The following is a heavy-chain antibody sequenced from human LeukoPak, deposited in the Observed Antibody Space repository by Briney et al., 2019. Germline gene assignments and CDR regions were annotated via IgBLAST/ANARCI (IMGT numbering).Heavy chain of an antibody. CDR1: GFTFSSYA. J-gene: IGHJ4*02. V-gene: IGHV3-30-3*01. D-gene: IGHD6-19*01. Sequence: PGGSLRLSCAASGFTFSSYAMHWVRQAPGKGLEWVAVISYDGSNKYYADSVKGRFTISRDNSKNTLYLQMNSLRAEDTAVYYCARVWYSSGRPYYFDYWGQGTLVTVSS. CDR2: ISYDGSNK. CDR3: ARVWYSSGRPYYFDY.